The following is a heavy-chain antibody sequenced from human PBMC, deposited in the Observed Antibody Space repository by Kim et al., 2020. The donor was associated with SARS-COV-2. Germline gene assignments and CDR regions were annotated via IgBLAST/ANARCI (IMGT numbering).Heavy chain of an antibody. CDR3: ARIAVAQQRGMDV. J-gene: IGHJ6*02. Sequence: YNPALKRRVTISVDTSKNQFSRELSTVTAADTAVYYCARIAVAQQRGMDVWGQGTTVTVSS. V-gene: IGHV4-34*01. D-gene: IGHD6-19*01.